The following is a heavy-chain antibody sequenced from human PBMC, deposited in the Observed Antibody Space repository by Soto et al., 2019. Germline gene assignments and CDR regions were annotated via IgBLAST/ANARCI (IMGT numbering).Heavy chain of an antibody. V-gene: IGHV3-30-3*01. D-gene: IGHD4-17*01. CDR2: TSYDGSNK. CDR1: GFSFSSYA. CDR3: ARDRRTTVTTFVY. J-gene: IGHJ4*02. Sequence: QVQLVESGGGVVQPGRSLRLSCAASGFSFSSYAMHWVRQAPGKGLEWVALTSYDGSNKYYADSVKDRFTISRDNSKNTLYLQMNSLRAEDTAVYYCARDRRTTVTTFVYWGQGTLVTVSS.